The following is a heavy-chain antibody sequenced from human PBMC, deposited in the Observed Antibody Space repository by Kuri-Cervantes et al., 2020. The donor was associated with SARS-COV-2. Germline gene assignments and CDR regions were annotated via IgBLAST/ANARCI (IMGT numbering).Heavy chain of an antibody. CDR2: IYYSGST. Sequence: SETLSLTCTVPGGSISSYYWSWIRQPPGKGLEWIGYIYYSGSTNYNPSLKSRVTISVDTSKNQFSLKLSSVTAADTAVYYCAGSSGWYTYYYYGMDVWGQGTTVTVSS. V-gene: IGHV4-59*01. D-gene: IGHD6-19*01. CDR1: GGSISSYY. CDR3: AGSSGWYTYYYYGMDV. J-gene: IGHJ6*02.